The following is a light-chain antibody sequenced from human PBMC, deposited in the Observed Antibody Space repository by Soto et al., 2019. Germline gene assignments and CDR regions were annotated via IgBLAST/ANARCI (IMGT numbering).Light chain of an antibody. J-gene: IGKJ1*01. V-gene: IGKV1-13*02. CDR1: QGITSY. CDR2: DAS. CDR3: QQYSSSSEWT. Sequence: AIQLTQSPSSLCASVGARVTITCRASQGITSYLAWYQQKPGKAPKLLIYDASSLESGVPSRFSGSGSGTEFTLTISSLQPDDFATYYCQQYSSSSEWTFGQGTKVAI.